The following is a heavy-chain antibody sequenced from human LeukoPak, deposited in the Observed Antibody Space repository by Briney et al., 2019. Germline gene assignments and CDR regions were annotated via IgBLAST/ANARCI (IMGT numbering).Heavy chain of an antibody. D-gene: IGHD5-12*01. CDR2: TRYDGSNK. V-gene: IGHV3-30*02. J-gene: IGHJ4*02. Sequence: GGSLRLSCAASGFTFNDYGMHWVRQAPGKGLEWVAFTRYDGSNKYYADSVKGRFTISRDNSKNTVYLQMDSLRFEDAAVYYCAQDLAWIRFDNWGQGTLVTVSS. CDR3: AQDLAWIRFDN. CDR1: GFTFNDYG.